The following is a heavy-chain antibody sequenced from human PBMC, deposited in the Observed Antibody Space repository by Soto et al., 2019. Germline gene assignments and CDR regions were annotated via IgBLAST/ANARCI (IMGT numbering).Heavy chain of an antibody. CDR1: GFSFSVSS. CDR2: IRSKASNYAT. J-gene: IGHJ4*02. V-gene: IGHV3-73*01. Sequence: EVLLVESWGGLVQPGGSMRLSCAASGFSFSVSSMHWVRQASGKGLEWLGRIRSKASNYATTYSDSVKGRFIISKDDFQDTMFLQMNSLRTEATAMYYCAIEAAGFGHWGQGTLVTVSS. D-gene: IGHD6-13*01. CDR3: AIEAAGFGH.